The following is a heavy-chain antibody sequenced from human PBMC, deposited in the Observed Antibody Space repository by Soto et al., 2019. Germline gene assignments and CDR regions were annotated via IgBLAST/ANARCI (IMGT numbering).Heavy chain of an antibody. D-gene: IGHD3-3*01. CDR2: IYYSGRT. J-gene: IGHJ6*02. CDR3: ARAGFGVVSINYYYYGMDV. CDR1: GGSISSYS. V-gene: IGHV4-59*01. Sequence: SETLSLTCTVSGGSISSYSWSWIRQPPGKGLEWIGYIYYSGRTNYNPSLKSRVTKSVDTSKNQFSLKLSSVTAADTAVYYCARAGFGVVSINYYYYGMDVWGQGTTVT.